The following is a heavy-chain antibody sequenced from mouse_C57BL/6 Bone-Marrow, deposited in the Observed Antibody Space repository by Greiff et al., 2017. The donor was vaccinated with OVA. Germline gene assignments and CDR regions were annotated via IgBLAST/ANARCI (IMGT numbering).Heavy chain of an antibody. CDR3: ARLNWDDWYFDV. V-gene: IGHV5-6*01. D-gene: IGHD4-1*01. J-gene: IGHJ1*03. Sequence: EVHLVESGGDLVKPGGSLKLSCAASGFTFSSYGMSWVRQTPDKRLEWVATISSGGSYTYYPDSVKGRFTISRDNAKNTLYLQMSSLKSEDTAMYYCARLNWDDWYFDVWGTGTTVTVSS. CDR2: ISSGGSYT. CDR1: GFTFSSYG.